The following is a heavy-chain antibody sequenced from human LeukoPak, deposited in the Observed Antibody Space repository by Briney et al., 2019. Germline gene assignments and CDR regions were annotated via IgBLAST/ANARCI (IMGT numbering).Heavy chain of an antibody. CDR3: ARVNGFGGVIVFEYYFDY. CDR2: INAYNGNT. CDR1: GYTFTSYG. J-gene: IGHJ4*02. D-gene: IGHD3-16*02. Sequence: ASVKVSCKASGYTFTSYGISWVRQAPGQGLEWMGWINAYNGNTNYAQKLQGRVTMTTDTSTSTAYMELRSLRSDDTAVYYCARVNGFGGVIVFEYYFDYWGQGTLVTVSS. V-gene: IGHV1-18*01.